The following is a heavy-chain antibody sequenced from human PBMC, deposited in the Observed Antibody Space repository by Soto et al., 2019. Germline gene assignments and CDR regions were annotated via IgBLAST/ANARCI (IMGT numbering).Heavy chain of an antibody. D-gene: IGHD6-13*01. J-gene: IGHJ4*02. CDR2: FDPEDGET. V-gene: IGHV1-24*01. Sequence: ASVKVSCKVSGYTLTELSMHWVRQAPGKGLEWMGGFDPEDGETIYAQKFQGRVTMTGDTSTDTAYMELSRLRSEDTAVYYCARDGTGIAAAGTRQAGYYFDYRGQGTLVTVSS. CDR1: GYTLTELS. CDR3: ARDGTGIAAAGTRQAGYYFDY.